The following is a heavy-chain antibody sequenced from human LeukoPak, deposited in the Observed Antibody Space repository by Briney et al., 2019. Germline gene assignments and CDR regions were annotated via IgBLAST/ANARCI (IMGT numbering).Heavy chain of an antibody. Sequence: GGSLRLSCAASGFTFDDYAMHWVRQAPGKGLEWVSGISWNSGSIGYADSVKGRFTISRDNAKNSLYLQMNSLRAEDMALYYCAKDLRAYDILTGYGGLGYWGQGTLVTVSS. CDR1: GFTFDDYA. V-gene: IGHV3-9*03. CDR3: AKDLRAYDILTGYGGLGY. CDR2: ISWNSGSI. J-gene: IGHJ4*02. D-gene: IGHD3-9*01.